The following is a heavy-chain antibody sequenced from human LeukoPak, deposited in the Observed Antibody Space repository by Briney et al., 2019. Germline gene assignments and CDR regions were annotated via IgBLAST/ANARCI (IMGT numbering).Heavy chain of an antibody. CDR3: ATSSGVAYCSGGSCYSTAFDI. V-gene: IGHV1-2*06. Sequence: ASVKVSRKASGYTFTGYYMHWVRQAPGQGLEWMGRINPNSGGTNYAQKFQGRVTMTRGTSISTAYMELSRLRSDDTAVYYCATSSGVAYCSGGSCYSTAFDIWGQGSMVTVSS. D-gene: IGHD2-15*01. CDR2: INPNSGGT. CDR1: GYTFTGYY. J-gene: IGHJ3*02.